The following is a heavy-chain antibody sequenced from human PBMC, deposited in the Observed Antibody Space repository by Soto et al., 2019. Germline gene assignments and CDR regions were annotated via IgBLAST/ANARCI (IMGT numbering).Heavy chain of an antibody. Sequence: GGSLRLSCAASGFTFSSYWMHWVRQVPGKGLVWVSRINSDASTTDYADSVKGRFTISRDNTKNTLYLQMNSLRADDTAVYYCAGESNSPPYFDYWGQGALVTVS. CDR1: GFTFSSYW. CDR3: AGESNSPPYFDY. J-gene: IGHJ4*02. V-gene: IGHV3-74*01. CDR2: INSDASTT.